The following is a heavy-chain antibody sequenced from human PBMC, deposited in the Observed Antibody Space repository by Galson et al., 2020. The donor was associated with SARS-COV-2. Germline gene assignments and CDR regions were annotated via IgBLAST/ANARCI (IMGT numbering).Heavy chain of an antibody. D-gene: IGHD4-17*01. CDR1: DAPMSSYY. V-gene: IGHV4-59*01. J-gene: IGHJ6*02. Sequence: TSESLSLTCSVSDAPMSSYYWRWIRQPPGKGLEWLGSISYSGRPSYHPSLRSRVTISVDLSNNQLSLKVTSVTAADTAVYYCARDPAPLYGDNYYYGMDVWGRGTTVTVSS. CDR3: ARDPAPLYGDNYYYGMDV. CDR2: ISYSGRP.